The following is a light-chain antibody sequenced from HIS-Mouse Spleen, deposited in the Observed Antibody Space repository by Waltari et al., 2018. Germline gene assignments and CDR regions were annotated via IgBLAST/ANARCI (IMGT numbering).Light chain of an antibody. CDR3: LSADSSGTPLVV. CDR2: KDS. J-gene: IGLJ2*01. V-gene: IGLV3-16*01. CDR1: ALPNKY. Sequence: SYELTQPPSVSVSLGQMARITCSGEALPNKYAYWYQQKPGQFPVLVIYKDSERPSGIPERFSGSSSGTIVTLTISGVQAEDEADYYCLSADSSGTPLVVFGGGTKLTVL.